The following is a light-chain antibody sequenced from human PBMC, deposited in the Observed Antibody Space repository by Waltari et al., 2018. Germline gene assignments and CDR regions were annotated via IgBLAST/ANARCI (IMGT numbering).Light chain of an antibody. CDR1: QSISNY. J-gene: IGKJ2*01. CDR3: QHGYSTPPT. CDR2: AAS. Sequence: DIKMTQSPSSLSASVGDRVTITCRASQSISNYFNWYQTKPGKAPKLVSYAASSVQSGLPLMFSGSGSGTEFTLTISSLQPEDVATYYCQHGYSTPPTFGQGTKLEIK. V-gene: IGKV1-39*01.